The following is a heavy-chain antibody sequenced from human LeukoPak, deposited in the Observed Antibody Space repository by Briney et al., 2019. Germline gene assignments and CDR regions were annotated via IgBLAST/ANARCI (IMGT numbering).Heavy chain of an antibody. J-gene: IGHJ4*02. CDR1: GFTFSSFS. V-gene: IGHV3-21*04. D-gene: IGHD2-2*01. CDR3: ARGRAYQLLWFDY. CDR2: ISSGGDYK. Sequence: GGSLRLSCAASGFTFSSFSMNWVRQAPGKGLEWVSSISSGGDYKHYADSVKGRLTISRDNAKNSLYLQMNSLRAEDTAVYYCARGRAYQLLWFDYWGQGTLVTVSS.